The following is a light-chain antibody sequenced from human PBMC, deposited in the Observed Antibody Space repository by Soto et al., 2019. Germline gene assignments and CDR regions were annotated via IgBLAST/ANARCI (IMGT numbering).Light chain of an antibody. Sequence: EIVMTQSPATLSVSPGERATLSCRSSQSISSYLAWYQQKPGQAPRLLIYDASSRATGIPARFRGSGSGTDFTLTISRLEPEDSAVYYCQRYGSSPRWTFGQGTKVDIK. CDR2: DAS. CDR3: QRYGSSPRWT. V-gene: IGKV3-20*01. J-gene: IGKJ1*01. CDR1: QSISSY.